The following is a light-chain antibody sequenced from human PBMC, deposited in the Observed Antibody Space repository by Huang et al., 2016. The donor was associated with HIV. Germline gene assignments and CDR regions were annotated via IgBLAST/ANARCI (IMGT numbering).Light chain of an antibody. V-gene: IGKV1-8*01. CDR2: AAS. Sequence: IRMTQSPSSLSASTGDRVTITCRANQDINTFLAWYQQRPGSVPKLLRYAASTLQSGVPSRFSGNGSGTDFTLTIGCLHSEDVATYYCQQYDIHPLTFGPGTRVDIK. CDR3: QQYDIHPLT. J-gene: IGKJ3*01. CDR1: QDINTF.